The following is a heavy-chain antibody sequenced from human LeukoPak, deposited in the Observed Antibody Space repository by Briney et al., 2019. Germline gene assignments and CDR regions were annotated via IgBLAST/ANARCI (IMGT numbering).Heavy chain of an antibody. CDR1: GGSFSGYY. Sequence: SETLSLTCAVYGGSFSGYYWSWIRQPPVKGLEWIGEINHSGSTNYNPSLKSRVTISVDTSKNQFSLKLSSVTAADTAVYYCAREPYYGSGSRWFVPWGQGTLVTVSS. V-gene: IGHV4-34*01. CDR2: INHSGST. CDR3: AREPYYGSGSRWFVP. D-gene: IGHD3-10*01. J-gene: IGHJ5*02.